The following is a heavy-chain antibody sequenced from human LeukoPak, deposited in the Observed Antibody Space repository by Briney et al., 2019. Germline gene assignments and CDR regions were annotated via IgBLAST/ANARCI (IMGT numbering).Heavy chain of an antibody. CDR2: ITGSSSYI. J-gene: IGHJ4*02. CDR1: GFTFSTYY. Sequence: PGGSLRLAWAAFGFTFSTYYMNWVRQAPGKGLEWVSFITGSSSYIYYTDSVKGRFTISRDNAKNSLFLHMNSLRAEDTAVYYCARTNSGYDSFDYWGQGTLVTVSS. V-gene: IGHV3-21*04. D-gene: IGHD5-12*01. CDR3: ARTNSGYDSFDY.